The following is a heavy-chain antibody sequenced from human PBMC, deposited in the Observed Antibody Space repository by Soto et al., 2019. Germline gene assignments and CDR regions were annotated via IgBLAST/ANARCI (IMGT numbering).Heavy chain of an antibody. CDR2: MNPNSGNT. Sequence: ASVKVSCKASGYTFTSYDINWVRQATGQGLEWMGWMNPNSGNTGYAQKFQGRVTMTRNTSISTAYMELSSLRSEDTAVYYCARVIIMDDILTGYYYYYYYGMDVWGQGTTVTVSS. CDR1: GYTFTSYD. J-gene: IGHJ6*02. V-gene: IGHV1-8*01. CDR3: ARVIIMDDILTGYYYYYYYGMDV. D-gene: IGHD3-9*01.